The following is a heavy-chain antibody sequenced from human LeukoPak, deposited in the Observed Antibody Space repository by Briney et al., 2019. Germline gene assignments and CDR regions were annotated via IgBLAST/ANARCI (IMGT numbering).Heavy chain of an antibody. V-gene: IGHV3-66*01. CDR1: GFTVSTTY. J-gene: IGHJ4*02. Sequence: GGSLRLSCAATGFTVSTTYMSWVRQAPGKGLEWISVIYSGGSTYYADSVKGRFTISRDNSENTLYLQMNSLRAEDTAVYYCARWAGYSSTWYGLFDYWGQGTLVTVSS. D-gene: IGHD6-13*01. CDR3: ARWAGYSSTWYGLFDY. CDR2: IYSGGST.